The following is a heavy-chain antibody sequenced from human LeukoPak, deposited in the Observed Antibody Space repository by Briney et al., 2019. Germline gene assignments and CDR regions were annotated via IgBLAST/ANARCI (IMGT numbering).Heavy chain of an antibody. D-gene: IGHD3-10*01. CDR2: IKPDGSEK. CDR3: ARDGRHYYGSGNYYSKDAFDI. V-gene: IGHV3-7*01. CDR1: GFTHSNYW. J-gene: IGHJ3*02. Sequence: GGSLRLSCAASGFTHSNYWMTWVRQAPGKGLEWVANIKPDGSEKYYVDSVKGRFTISRDNAKNSLYLQMNSLRAEDTAVYYCARDGRHYYGSGNYYSKDAFDIWGQGTMVTVSS.